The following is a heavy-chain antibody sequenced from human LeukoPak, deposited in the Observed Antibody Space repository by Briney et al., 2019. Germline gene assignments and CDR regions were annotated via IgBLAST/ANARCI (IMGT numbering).Heavy chain of an antibody. D-gene: IGHD1-26*01. CDR3: ARDKIVGATNFVY. Sequence: PGGSLRLSCAASGFTFSSYWMSWVRQAPGKGLEWVANIKQDGSDKYYVDSVKGRFTISRDNAKNSLYLQMNSLRAEDTAVYYCARDKIVGATNFVYWGQGTLVTVSS. J-gene: IGHJ4*02. V-gene: IGHV3-7*03. CDR1: GFTFSSYW. CDR2: IKQDGSDK.